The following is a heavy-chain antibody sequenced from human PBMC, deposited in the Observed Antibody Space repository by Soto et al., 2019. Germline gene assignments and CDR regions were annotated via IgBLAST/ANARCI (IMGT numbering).Heavy chain of an antibody. D-gene: IGHD3-10*01. V-gene: IGHV5-10-1*01. CDR1: GYSFTSYW. J-gene: IGHJ6*02. Sequence: PGESLKISCKCSGYSFTSYWIIWVRQMPGKGLEWMGRIDPSDSYTNYSPSFQGHVTISADKSISTAYLQWSSLKASDTAMYYCARHRYGSGSYYHYYYYGMDVWGQGTTVTVSS. CDR2: IDPSDSYT. CDR3: ARHRYGSGSYYHYYYYGMDV.